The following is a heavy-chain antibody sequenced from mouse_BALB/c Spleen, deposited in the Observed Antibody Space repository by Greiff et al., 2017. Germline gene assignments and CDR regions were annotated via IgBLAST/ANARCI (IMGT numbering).Heavy chain of an antibody. Sequence: VQLQQSGAELVKPGASVKLSCTASGFNIKDTYMHWVKQRPEQGLEWIGRIDPANGNTKYDPKFQGKATITADTSSNTAYLQLSSLTSEDTAVCDCARKAWFAYWGQGTLVTVSA. CDR2: IDPANGNT. J-gene: IGHJ3*01. CDR1: GFNIKDTY. V-gene: IGHV14-3*02. CDR3: ARKAWFAY.